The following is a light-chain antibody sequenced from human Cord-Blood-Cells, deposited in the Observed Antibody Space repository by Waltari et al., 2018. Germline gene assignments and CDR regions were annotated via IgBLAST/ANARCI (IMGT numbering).Light chain of an antibody. CDR2: DAS. J-gene: IGKJ5*01. CDR1: QSVSSY. CDR3: QQRSNWPPKVT. V-gene: IGKV3-11*01. Sequence: ELVLPPSPATLTSFPAERANLSCRASQSVSSYLAWYQQKPGQAPRHLIYDASNRATGIPARFSGSGSGTDFTLTISSLEPEDFAVYYCQQRSNWPPKVTFGQGTRLEIK.